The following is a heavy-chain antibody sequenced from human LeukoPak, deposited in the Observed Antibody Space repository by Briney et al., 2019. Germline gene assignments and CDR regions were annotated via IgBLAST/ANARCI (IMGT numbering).Heavy chain of an antibody. CDR2: IYYSGST. V-gene: IGHV4-30-4*08. CDR1: GGSISSGDYY. D-gene: IGHD6-6*01. Sequence: SQTLSLTCTVSGGSISSGDYYWSWIRQPPGKALPRTGYIYYSGSTYYNPSLKSRVTISVDTSKNQFSLKLSSVTAADTAVYYCARLSYSSSSCWFDPWGQGTLVTVSS. CDR3: ARLSYSSSSCWFDP. J-gene: IGHJ5*02.